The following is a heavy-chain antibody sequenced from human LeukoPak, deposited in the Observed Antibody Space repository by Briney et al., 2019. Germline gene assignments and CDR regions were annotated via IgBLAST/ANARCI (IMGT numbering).Heavy chain of an antibody. CDR2: IYHSGST. D-gene: IGHD1-26*01. J-gene: IGHJ5*02. CDR1: GYSISSGYY. V-gene: IGHV4-38-2*02. Sequence: KTSETLSLTCTVSGYSISSGYYWGWIRQPPGKGLEWIGSIYHSGSTYYNPSLKSRVTISVDTSKNQFSLKLSSVTAADTAVYYCARDLGPEWELRGPWGQGTLVTVSS. CDR3: ARDLGPEWELRGP.